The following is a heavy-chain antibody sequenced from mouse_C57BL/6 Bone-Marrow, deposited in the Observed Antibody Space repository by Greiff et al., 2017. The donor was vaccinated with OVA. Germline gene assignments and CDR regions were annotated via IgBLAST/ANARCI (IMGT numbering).Heavy chain of an antibody. CDR2: IYPGSGNT. Sequence: VQLQQSGAELVRPGASVKLSCTASGYTFTDYSIHWVTQRPGQGLEWIARIYPGSGNTYYTEKFKGKATLTAEKSSSTAYMQLSSLTSEDSAVYFCANYYWGQGTTLTVSS. CDR3: ANYY. CDR1: GYTFTDYS. V-gene: IGHV1-76*01. J-gene: IGHJ2*01.